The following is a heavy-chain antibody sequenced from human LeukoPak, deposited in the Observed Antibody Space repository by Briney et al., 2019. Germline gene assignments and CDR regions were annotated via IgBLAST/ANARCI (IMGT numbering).Heavy chain of an antibody. V-gene: IGHV5-51*01. Sequence: GESLKISCRGSGYNFTTYWIDWVRQMPGKGLEWMGIIYPGDSDTRYSPSFQGQVTISADKSINTAFLQWSSLKASDTAMYYCARQRDGSRARNYYYMDVWGKGTTVTVSS. J-gene: IGHJ6*03. CDR3: ARQRDGSRARNYYYMDV. CDR2: IYPGDSDT. D-gene: IGHD5-24*01. CDR1: GYNFTTYW.